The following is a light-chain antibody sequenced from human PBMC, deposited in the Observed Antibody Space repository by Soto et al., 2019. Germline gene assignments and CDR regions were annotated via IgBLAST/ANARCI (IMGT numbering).Light chain of an antibody. J-gene: IGKJ1*01. CDR2: GAS. Sequence: EIVLTQSPGTLSLSPGERATLSCRASQSVSSIYLAWYQQKPGQAPRLLIYGASSRPTGIPDRFSGSGSGTDFTLTISRLEPEDFAVYYCQQYGSSPQTFGQVTNGDIK. V-gene: IGKV3-20*01. CDR3: QQYGSSPQT. CDR1: QSVSSIY.